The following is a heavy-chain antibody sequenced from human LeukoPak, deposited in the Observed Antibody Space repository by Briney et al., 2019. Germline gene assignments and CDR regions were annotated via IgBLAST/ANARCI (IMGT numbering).Heavy chain of an antibody. CDR3: ASDYESKYYFDY. V-gene: IGHV3-30-3*01. CDR2: ISYDGSNK. J-gene: IGHJ4*02. D-gene: IGHD5-12*01. Sequence: GGSLRLSCAASGFTFSSYAMHWVRQAPGKGLEWVAVISYDGSNKYYADSVKGRFTISRDNSKNTLYLQMSSLRAEDTAVYYCASDYESKYYFDYWGQGTLVTVSS. CDR1: GFTFSSYA.